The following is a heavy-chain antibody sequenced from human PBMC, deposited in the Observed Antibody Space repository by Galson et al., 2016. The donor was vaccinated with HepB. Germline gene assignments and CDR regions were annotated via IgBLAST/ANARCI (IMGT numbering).Heavy chain of an antibody. CDR1: GFTFSTYA. CDR3: ARDGDVPSDYYDSSGRGYFDY. V-gene: IGHV3-30*04. J-gene: IGHJ4*02. Sequence: SLRLSCAASGFTFSTYAIYWVRQAPGKGLEWVAVISYDGSHKYYADSVKGRFTISRDNSKDTLYLQMNSLRAEDTAVYYCARDGDVPSDYYDSSGRGYFDYWGQGTLVTVSS. CDR2: ISYDGSHK. D-gene: IGHD3-22*01.